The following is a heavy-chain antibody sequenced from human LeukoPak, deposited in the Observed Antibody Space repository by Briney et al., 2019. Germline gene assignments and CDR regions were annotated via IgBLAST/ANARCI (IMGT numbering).Heavy chain of an antibody. Sequence: SETLSLTCTVSGGSVSSDYWSWIRQPPGKGLEWIGYMHPNGNSAYNPSLSSRVTISVDRSKNQFSLKLSSVTAADTAVYYCACAPGYCTNGVCYWGFDYWGQGTLVTVSS. CDR2: MHPNGNS. CDR3: ACAPGYCTNGVCYWGFDY. J-gene: IGHJ4*02. V-gene: IGHV4-59*02. D-gene: IGHD2-8*01. CDR1: GGSVSSDY.